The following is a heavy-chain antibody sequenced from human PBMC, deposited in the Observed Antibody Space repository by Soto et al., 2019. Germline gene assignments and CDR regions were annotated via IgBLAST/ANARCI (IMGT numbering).Heavy chain of an antibody. CDR2: INHSGST. Sequence: PSETLSLTCTVSGGSISSGDYYWSWIRQPPGKGLEWIGDINHSGSTYYNPSLKSRVTISVDTSKNQFSLKLSSVTAADTAVYYCARGYYDILTGYGRRYYYYGMDVWGQGTTVTVSS. D-gene: IGHD3-9*01. CDR1: GGSISSGDYY. CDR3: ARGYYDILTGYGRRYYYYGMDV. V-gene: IGHV4-30-4*01. J-gene: IGHJ6*02.